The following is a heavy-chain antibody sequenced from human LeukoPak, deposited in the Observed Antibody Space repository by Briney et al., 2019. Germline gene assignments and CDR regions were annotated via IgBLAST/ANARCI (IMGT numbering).Heavy chain of an antibody. D-gene: IGHD6-13*01. V-gene: IGHV4-34*01. CDR3: ARAPIAAAGLRWFDP. Sequence: SETLSLTCAVYGGSFSGYYWSWIRQPPGKGLEWIGEINHSGSTNYNPSLKSRVTISVDTSKNQFSLKLSSVTAADTAVYYCARAPIAAAGLRWFDPWGQGTLVTVSS. CDR2: INHSGST. J-gene: IGHJ5*02. CDR1: GGSFSGYY.